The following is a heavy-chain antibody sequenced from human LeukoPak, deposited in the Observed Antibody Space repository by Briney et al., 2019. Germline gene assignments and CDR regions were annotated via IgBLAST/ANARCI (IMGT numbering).Heavy chain of an antibody. Sequence: GGAVRLSYAASGWTFRSYAMRWVRQAPGKGLEWVSAINGRGGSTYYADSVKGRFTISRDNSKNTLYLQMNSLRAEDTAVYYCAMSTYYYGSGSYYNSYAFDIWGQGTMVTVSS. V-gene: IGHV3-23*01. CDR3: AMSTYYYGSGSYYNSYAFDI. CDR2: INGRGGST. CDR1: GWTFRSYA. J-gene: IGHJ3*02. D-gene: IGHD3-10*01.